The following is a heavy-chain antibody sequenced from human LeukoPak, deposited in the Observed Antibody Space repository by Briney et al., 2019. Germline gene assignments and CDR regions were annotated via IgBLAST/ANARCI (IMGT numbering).Heavy chain of an antibody. Sequence: GASVKVSCKASGYTFTGYYIHWVRQAPGQGLEWMGWIDPDSGDTNYAQNFQGRVTMTRDTSISTAYMELSRLRSDDTAVYYCARYDSSPPLDYWGRGTVVTVSS. CDR3: ARYDSSPPLDY. V-gene: IGHV1-2*02. CDR1: GYTFTGYY. D-gene: IGHD6-6*01. J-gene: IGHJ4*02. CDR2: IDPDSGDT.